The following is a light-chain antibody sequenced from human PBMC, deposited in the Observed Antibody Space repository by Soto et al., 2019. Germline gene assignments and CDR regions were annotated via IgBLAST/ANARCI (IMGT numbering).Light chain of an antibody. J-gene: IGLJ1*01. V-gene: IGLV2-8*01. CDR1: SSDVGDYNY. Sequence: QSALTQPPSTSGSPGQSVTISCTGTSSDVGDYNYVSWYQHHPGKAPKLILYEVNNRPSGVSYRFSGSKSGNTASLTVSGLQAEDEADYHCSSYAGSSTNVFGTGTKVTVL. CDR3: SSYAGSSTNV. CDR2: EVN.